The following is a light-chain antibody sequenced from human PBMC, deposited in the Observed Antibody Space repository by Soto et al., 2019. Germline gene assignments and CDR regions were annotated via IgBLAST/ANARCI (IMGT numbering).Light chain of an antibody. Sequence: DIQMTQSPSSLSASVGDRVTVTCRASQDIGNYLCWYQQRLGKAPKLLIYDASYLEAGVPSRFSGSGSGTDFTFTISSLQPEDFATYYCQQYDNLPLTFGQGTRLEIK. CDR3: QQYDNLPLT. CDR1: QDIGNY. J-gene: IGKJ5*01. V-gene: IGKV1-33*01. CDR2: DAS.